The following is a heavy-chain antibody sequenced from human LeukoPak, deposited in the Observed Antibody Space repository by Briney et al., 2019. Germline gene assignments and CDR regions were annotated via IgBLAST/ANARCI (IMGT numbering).Heavy chain of an antibody. CDR1: GYSFTSYW. J-gene: IGHJ6*03. CDR2: IYPGDSDT. D-gene: IGHD3-22*01. V-gene: IGHV5-51*01. CDR3: ARRSVPAYYDSSGYYYYYYMDV. Sequence: GESLKISCKGSGYSFTSYWIGWVRQMPGKGLEWVGIIYPGDSDTRYSPSFQGQVTISADKSISTAYLQWSSLKASDTAMYYCARRSVPAYYDSSGYYYYYYMDVWGKGTTVTVSS.